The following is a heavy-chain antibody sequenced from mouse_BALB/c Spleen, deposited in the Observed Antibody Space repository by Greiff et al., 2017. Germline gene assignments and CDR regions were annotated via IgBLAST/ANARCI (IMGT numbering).Heavy chain of an antibody. Sequence: QSGPGLVKPSQSLSLTCSVTGYSITSGYYWNWIRQFPGNKLEWMGYISYDGSNNYNPSLKNRISITRDTSKNQFFLKLNSVTTEDTATYYCARGGIYYYGSSYFDYWGQGTTLTVSS. D-gene: IGHD1-1*01. CDR1: GYSITSGYY. CDR2: ISYDGSN. V-gene: IGHV3-6*02. J-gene: IGHJ2*01. CDR3: ARGGIYYYGSSYFDY.